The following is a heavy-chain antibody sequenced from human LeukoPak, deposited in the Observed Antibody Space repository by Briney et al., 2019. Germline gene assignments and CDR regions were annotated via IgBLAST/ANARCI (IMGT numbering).Heavy chain of an antibody. J-gene: IGHJ6*03. CDR3: ARKGPANYYYYMDV. D-gene: IGHD2-2*01. Sequence: ASVKVSCKASGYTFTSYDLNWVRQATGQGLEWMGWMSPNSGNTGYAPKFQGRVTMTRNTSISTAYMELSSLRSEDTAVYYCARKGPANYYYYMDVWGKGTSVTVSS. CDR1: GYTFTSYD. CDR2: MSPNSGNT. V-gene: IGHV1-8*01.